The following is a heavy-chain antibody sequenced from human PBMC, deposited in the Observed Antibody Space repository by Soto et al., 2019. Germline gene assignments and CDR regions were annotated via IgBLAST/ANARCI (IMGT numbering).Heavy chain of an antibody. CDR1: GGTFSSYT. D-gene: IGHD2-15*01. Sequence: QVQLVQSGAEVKKPGSSVKVSCKASGGTFSSYTISWVRQAPGQGLEWMGRIIPILGIANYAQKFQGRVTITADKSTSTAYMGLSSLRSEDTAGYYCAREGQVCSGGSCYPYNWFDPWGQGTLVTVSS. CDR2: IIPILGIA. V-gene: IGHV1-69*08. CDR3: AREGQVCSGGSCYPYNWFDP. J-gene: IGHJ5*02.